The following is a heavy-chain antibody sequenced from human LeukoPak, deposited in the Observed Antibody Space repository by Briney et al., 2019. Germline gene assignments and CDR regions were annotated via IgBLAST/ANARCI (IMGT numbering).Heavy chain of an antibody. Sequence: PSETLSLTCTVSGGSISSSSYYWGWIRQPPGKGLEWIGSIYYSGSTYYNPSLKSRVTISVDTSKNQFSLKLSSVTAADTAVYYCARGPAMIYYYYYMDVWGKGTTVTVSS. CDR2: IYYSGST. D-gene: IGHD5-18*01. V-gene: IGHV4-39*07. CDR1: GGSISSSSYY. J-gene: IGHJ6*03. CDR3: ARGPAMIYYYYYMDV.